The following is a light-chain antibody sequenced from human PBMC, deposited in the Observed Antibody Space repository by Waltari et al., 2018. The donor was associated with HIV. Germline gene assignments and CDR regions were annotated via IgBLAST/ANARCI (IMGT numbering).Light chain of an antibody. V-gene: IGKV4-1*01. CDR2: WAS. Sequence: DIVMTQSPDSLAVSLGERATINCKSSQSVLYSPNNKNYLAWSQQRPGQPPKLLIYWASIREYGVPDRFSGSGSGTDFTLTISSLQAEDVAVYYCQQCYSTPWTFGQGTKVEIK. CDR1: QSVLYSPNNKNY. J-gene: IGKJ1*01. CDR3: QQCYSTPWT.